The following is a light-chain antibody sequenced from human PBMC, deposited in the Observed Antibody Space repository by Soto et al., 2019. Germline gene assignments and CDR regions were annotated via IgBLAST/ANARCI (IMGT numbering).Light chain of an antibody. CDR2: SNH. CDR3: AAWDDSLNGVV. V-gene: IGLV1-44*01. CDR1: RSNIGSNT. J-gene: IGLJ3*02. Sequence: QSVLTQPPSASGTPGQRVTISCSGSRSNIGSNTVNWYQQLPGTAPKLLMFSNHQRPSGVPDRFSGSKSGTSVTLAISGLQSEDEADYYCAAWDDSLNGVVFGGGTKLIVL.